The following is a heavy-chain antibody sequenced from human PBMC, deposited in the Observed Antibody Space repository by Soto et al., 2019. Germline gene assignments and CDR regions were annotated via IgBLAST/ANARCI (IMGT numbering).Heavy chain of an antibody. Sequence: QVQLVQSGAEVKKPGASVKVSCKASGYTFTNYGISWVRQAPGQELEWMGWINTYNGNTNHAQKLQGRVTMTTDTSPSTAYLELRSLRSDDTAVYYCARGVGSGTYYNQYNWFDPWGQGTLVTVSS. V-gene: IGHV1-18*01. CDR1: GYTFTNYG. D-gene: IGHD3-10*01. J-gene: IGHJ5*02. CDR2: INTYNGNT. CDR3: ARGVGSGTYYNQYNWFDP.